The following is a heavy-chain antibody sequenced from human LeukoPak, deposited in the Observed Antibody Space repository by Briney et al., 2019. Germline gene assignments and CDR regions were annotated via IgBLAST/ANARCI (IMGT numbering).Heavy chain of an antibody. Sequence: PGGSLRLSCAASGFTFGSYGMSWVRQAPGKGLEWVAVISYGGSSKYCADSVKGRFTISRDNSKNTLYLQMNSLRAEDTAVYYCAKGEIYYYGMDVWGQGTTVTVSS. CDR3: AKGEIYYYGMDV. V-gene: IGHV3-30*18. CDR2: ISYGGSSK. CDR1: GFTFGSYG. J-gene: IGHJ6*02.